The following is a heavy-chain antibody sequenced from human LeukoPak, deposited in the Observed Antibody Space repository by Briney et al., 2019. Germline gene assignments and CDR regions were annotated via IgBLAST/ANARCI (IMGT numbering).Heavy chain of an antibody. CDR1: GDSISSSPYY. J-gene: IGHJ6*03. CDR3: ARGGWYSGSLYRPYYMDV. D-gene: IGHD1-26*01. Sequence: SETLSLTCTVSGDSISSSPYYWGWIRQSPGKGLEWIGSIYSSGSTYYNPSLRSRVTISVDTSKNQFSLKLSSVTAADTAVYYCARGGWYSGSLYRPYYMDVWGKGTTVTVSS. V-gene: IGHV4-39*07. CDR2: IYSSGST.